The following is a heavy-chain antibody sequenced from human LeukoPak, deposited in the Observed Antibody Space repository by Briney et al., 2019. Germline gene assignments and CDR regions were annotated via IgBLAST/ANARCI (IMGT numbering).Heavy chain of an antibody. J-gene: IGHJ4*02. V-gene: IGHV1-18*01. CDR1: GYTFTSYG. D-gene: IGHD6-19*01. CDR2: ISAYNGNT. Sequence: ASVKVSCKASGYTFTSYGISWVRQAPGQGLEWMGWISAYNGNTNYAQKLQGRVTMTTDTSTSTAYMELRSLRPDDTAVYYCARDDSSGWYGGNYFDYWGQGTLVTVSS. CDR3: ARDDSSGWYGGNYFDY.